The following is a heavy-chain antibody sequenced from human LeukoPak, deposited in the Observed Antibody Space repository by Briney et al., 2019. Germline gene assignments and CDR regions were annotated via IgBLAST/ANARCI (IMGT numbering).Heavy chain of an antibody. CDR2: ISSSSSYI. J-gene: IGHJ4*02. Sequence: PGGSLRLSCAASGFTFSSYSMNWVRQAPGKGLEWVSSISSSSSYIYYADSAKGRFTISRDNAKNSLYLQMNSLRAEDTAVYYCARESIEGSSWHFDYWGQGTLVTVSS. CDR1: GFTFSSYS. CDR3: ARESIEGSSWHFDY. D-gene: IGHD6-13*01. V-gene: IGHV3-21*01.